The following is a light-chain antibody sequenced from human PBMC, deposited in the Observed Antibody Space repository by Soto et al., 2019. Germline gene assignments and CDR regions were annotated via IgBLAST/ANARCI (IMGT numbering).Light chain of an antibody. Sequence: EIVMTQSPATLSVSPGERATLSCRASQSVSSSYLAWYQQKPGQAPRLLIYGASSRATGIPDRFSGSGSGTEFTLTISRMEPEDFAVYYCQQYGSSPTFGHGTRLEIK. CDR2: GAS. J-gene: IGKJ5*01. CDR3: QQYGSSPT. CDR1: QSVSSSY. V-gene: IGKV3-20*01.